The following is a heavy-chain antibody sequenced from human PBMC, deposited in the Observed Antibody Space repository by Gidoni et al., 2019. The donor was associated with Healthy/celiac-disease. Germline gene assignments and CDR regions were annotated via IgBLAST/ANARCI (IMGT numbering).Heavy chain of an antibody. CDR1: GFTVSSNY. J-gene: IGHJ3*02. D-gene: IGHD3-22*01. CDR2: IYSGGST. Sequence: EVQLVESGGGLVQPGGSLRLSCAASGFTVSSNYMSWVRQAPGKGLEWVSVIYSGGSTYYADSVKGRFTISRHNSKNTLYLQMNSLRAEDTAVYYCARDSYYYDSSGYRGDAFDIWGQGTMVTVSS. V-gene: IGHV3-53*04. CDR3: ARDSYYYDSSGYRGDAFDI.